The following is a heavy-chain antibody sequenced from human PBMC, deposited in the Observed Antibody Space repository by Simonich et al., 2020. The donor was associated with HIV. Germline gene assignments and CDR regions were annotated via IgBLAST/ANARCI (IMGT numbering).Heavy chain of an antibody. V-gene: IGHV3-9*01. J-gene: IGHJ4*02. D-gene: IGHD3-10*01. CDR3: AKDKGAYYGSGSPVY. CDR2: IRRNSGSI. Sequence: EVQLVESGGGLVQPGRSLRLSCAASGFTFDAYAMNWVRQAPGEGLEWVSMIRRNSGSIGYADSLKGRFTISRDNAKNSLYLQMNSLRAEDTALYYCAKDKGAYYGSGSPVYWGQGTLVTVSS. CDR1: GFTFDAYA.